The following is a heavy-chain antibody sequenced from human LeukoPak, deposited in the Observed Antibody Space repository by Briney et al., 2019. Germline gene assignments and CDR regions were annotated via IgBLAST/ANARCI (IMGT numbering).Heavy chain of an antibody. D-gene: IGHD5-18*01. CDR2: IYYSGST. CDR1: GGSISSGDYY. J-gene: IGHJ3*02. Sequence: PSETLSLTCTVSGGSISSGDYYWSWIRQPPGKGLEWIGYIYYSGSTYYNPSLKSRVTISVDTSKNQFSLKLSSVTAADTAAYYCARDERGYSYGVWAFDIWGQGTMVTVSS. CDR3: ARDERGYSYGVWAFDI. V-gene: IGHV4-30-4*01.